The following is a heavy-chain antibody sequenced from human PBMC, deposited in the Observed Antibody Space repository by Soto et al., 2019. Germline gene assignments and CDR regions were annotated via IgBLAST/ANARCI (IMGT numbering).Heavy chain of an antibody. V-gene: IGHV3-48*02. J-gene: IGHJ6*02. CDR1: GFTFSSYS. D-gene: IGHD3-9*01. CDR2: ISSSSSTI. CDR3: ARDYRVHYYFILTGYYSGGMDV. Sequence: GSLRLSCAASGFTFSSYSMNWVRQAPGKGLEWVSYISSSSSTIYYADSVKGRFTISRDNAKNSLYLQMNSLRDEDTAVYYCARDYRVHYYFILTGYYSGGMDVWGQGTTVTVSS.